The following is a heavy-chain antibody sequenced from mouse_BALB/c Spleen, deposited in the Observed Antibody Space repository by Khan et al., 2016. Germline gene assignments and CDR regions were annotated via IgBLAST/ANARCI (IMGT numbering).Heavy chain of an antibody. Sequence: EVELVESGGGLVKPGGSLKLSCAASGFTFSDYFMYWVRQTPEKRLEWVATISDGGSYTYYPDSVKGRFTISRENAKSNLYLQMSSLKAEDTAMYYCARGGLRGGTWFAFWGQGTLVTVSA. V-gene: IGHV5-4*02. J-gene: IGHJ3*01. D-gene: IGHD2-4*01. CDR2: ISDGGSYT. CDR3: ARGGLRGGTWFAF. CDR1: GFTFSDYF.